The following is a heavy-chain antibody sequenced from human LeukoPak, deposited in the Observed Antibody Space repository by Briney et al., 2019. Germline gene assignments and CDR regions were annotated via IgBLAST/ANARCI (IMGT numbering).Heavy chain of an antibody. Sequence: PGGSLRLSCAASGFTFSHYNINWVRQAPGKGLEWVSYITGTSSTRYYADSVKGRFTISRDNAKNSLYLQMDSLRAEDTAVYFCAREPTYTSSWYTTCDFWGQGILVTVSS. CDR2: ITGTSSTR. D-gene: IGHD6-13*01. CDR1: GFTFSHYN. CDR3: AREPTYTSSWYTTCDF. J-gene: IGHJ4*02. V-gene: IGHV3-48*01.